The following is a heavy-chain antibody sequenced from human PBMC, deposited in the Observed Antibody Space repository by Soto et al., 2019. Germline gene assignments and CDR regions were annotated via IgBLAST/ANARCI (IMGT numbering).Heavy chain of an antibody. J-gene: IGHJ4*02. Sequence: QVQLVQSGAEVKKPGASVKVSCKASGYTFTSYAMHWVRQAPGQRLEWMGWINAGNGNTKYSQKFQGRVTITRDTSERTAYMELGNLRTGDTGGVFGAEDPGGWPDFWGQGTLVTVSS. CDR1: GYTFTSYA. CDR3: AEDPGGWPDF. D-gene: IGHD2-15*01. V-gene: IGHV1-3*01. CDR2: INAGNGNT.